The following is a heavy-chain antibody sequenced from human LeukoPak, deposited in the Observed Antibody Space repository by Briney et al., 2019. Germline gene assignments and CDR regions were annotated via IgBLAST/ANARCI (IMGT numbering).Heavy chain of an antibody. J-gene: IGHJ4*02. CDR3: TTSIEASGYSGSYYFDY. CDR2: IKSKADGGTT. CDR1: GFTFSNAW. D-gene: IGHD1-26*01. V-gene: IGHV3-15*01. Sequence: PGGSLRLSCAASGFTFSNAWMSWVRQAPGKGLEWVGRIKSKADGGTTDYGAPVKGRFTISRDDSKTTLYLQMNSLKTEDTAVYYCTTSIEASGYSGSYYFDYWGQGTLVTVSS.